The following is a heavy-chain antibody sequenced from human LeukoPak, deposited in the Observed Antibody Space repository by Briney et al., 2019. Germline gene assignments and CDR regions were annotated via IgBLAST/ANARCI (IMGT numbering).Heavy chain of an antibody. V-gene: IGHV1-8*02. J-gene: IGHJ6*03. CDR3: ARGKTDFWSEDYYYYMDV. CDR1: GYTFTSYG. D-gene: IGHD3-3*01. Sequence: ASVKVSCKASGYTFTSYGISWVLQAPGQGLVWMGWLNHNSGNTGYAQKFQGRVTMTRNTSISTAYMELSSLRSEDTAVYYCARGKTDFWSEDYYYYMDVWGKGTTVTVSS. CDR2: LNHNSGNT.